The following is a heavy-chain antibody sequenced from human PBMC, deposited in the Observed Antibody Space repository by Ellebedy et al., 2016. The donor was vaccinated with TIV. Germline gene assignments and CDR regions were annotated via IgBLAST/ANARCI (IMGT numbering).Heavy chain of an antibody. CDR1: GGSISSYY. CDR3: ARYTYYYDSSGFDY. CDR2: IYYSGST. J-gene: IGHJ4*02. V-gene: IGHV4-59*08. Sequence: MPSETLSLTCTVSGGSISSYYWNWIRQPPGKGLEWIGYIYYSGSTNYNPSLKSRVTISVDTSKNQFSLKLSSVTAADTAVYYCARYTYYYDSSGFDYWGQGTLVTVSS. D-gene: IGHD3-22*01.